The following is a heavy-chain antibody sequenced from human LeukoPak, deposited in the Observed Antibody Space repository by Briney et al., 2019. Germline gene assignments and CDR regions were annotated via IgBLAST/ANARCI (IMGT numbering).Heavy chain of an antibody. CDR3: ARDRGELSLDDAFDI. V-gene: IGHV3-21*01. J-gene: IGHJ3*02. CDR1: GFTFSSYS. Sequence: GGSLRLSCAASGFTFSSYSMNWVRQAPGKGLEWVSSISSSSSSIYYTDSVRGRFTISRDNAKNSLYLQMNSLRAEDTAVYYCARDRGELSLDDAFDIWGQGTMVTVSS. CDR2: ISSSSSSI. D-gene: IGHD3-16*02.